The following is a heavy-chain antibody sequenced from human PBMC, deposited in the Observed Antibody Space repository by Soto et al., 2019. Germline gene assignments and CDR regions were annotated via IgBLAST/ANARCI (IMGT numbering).Heavy chain of an antibody. J-gene: IGHJ6*02. CDR1: GGSFSGYY. Sequence: QVQLQQWGAGLLKPSETLSLTCAVYGGSFSGYYWSWIRRPPGKGLEWIGEINHSGSTNYNPSLKSRVTISVDTSKNQFSRKLSSVTAADTAVYYCARKWELHGMDVWGQGTTVTVSS. D-gene: IGHD1-26*01. V-gene: IGHV4-34*01. CDR2: INHSGST. CDR3: ARKWELHGMDV.